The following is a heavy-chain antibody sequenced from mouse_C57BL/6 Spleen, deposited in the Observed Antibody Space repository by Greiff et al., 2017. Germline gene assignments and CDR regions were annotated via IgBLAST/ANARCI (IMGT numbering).Heavy chain of an antibody. CDR1: GYAFSSYW. D-gene: IGHD2-13*01. V-gene: IGHV1-80*01. J-gene: IGHJ4*01. CDR2: IYPGDGDT. Sequence: VQVVESGAELVKPGASVKISCKASGYAFSSYWMNWVKQRPGKGLEWIGQIYPGDGDTNYNGKFKGKATLTADKSSSTAYMQLSSLTSEDSAVYFCARSKGDHAGAMDYWGQGTSVTVSS. CDR3: ARSKGDHAGAMDY.